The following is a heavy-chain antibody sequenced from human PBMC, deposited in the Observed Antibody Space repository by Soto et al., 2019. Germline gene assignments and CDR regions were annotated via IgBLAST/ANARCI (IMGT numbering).Heavy chain of an antibody. Sequence: GESLKISCKGSGYSFTSYWIGWVRQMPGKGLEWMGIIYPGDSDTRYSPSFQGQVTISADKSISTAYLQWSSLKASDTAMYYCARSEGTGSLTVNYYYYGMDVWGQGTTVTVSS. J-gene: IGHJ6*02. CDR2: IYPGDSDT. CDR3: ARSEGTGSLTVNYYYYGMDV. V-gene: IGHV5-51*01. CDR1: GYSFTSYW. D-gene: IGHD3-10*01.